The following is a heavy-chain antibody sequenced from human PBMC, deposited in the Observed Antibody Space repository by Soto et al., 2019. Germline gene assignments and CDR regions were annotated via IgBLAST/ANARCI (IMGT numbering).Heavy chain of an antibody. CDR1: GFSVSTSGVG. Sequence: QITLKESGPTLVKPTQTLTLTCTFSGFSVSTSGVGVAWIRQPPGKALEWLALIYWYDDKRYSPFLQSRVTINKDTSKTQVVLTMTNMDPVDTATYYCAHKGGRGAGMDAWGQGTTVTVS. CDR3: AHKGGRGAGMDA. J-gene: IGHJ6*02. V-gene: IGHV2-5*01. CDR2: IYWYDDK. D-gene: IGHD2-15*01.